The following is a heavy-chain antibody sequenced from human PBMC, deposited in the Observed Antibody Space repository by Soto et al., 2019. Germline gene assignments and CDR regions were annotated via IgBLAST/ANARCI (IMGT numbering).Heavy chain of an antibody. J-gene: IGHJ4*02. Sequence: QLQLQESGPGLVKPSETLSLTCTVSGGSISSSSYYWGWIRQPPGKGLEWIGSIYYSGSTYYNPSLKSRVTISVDTSKNQVSLKLSSVTAADTAVYYCARHNFTIFGVVITLIDYWGQGTLVTVSS. CDR3: ARHNFTIFGVVITLIDY. V-gene: IGHV4-39*01. CDR2: IYYSGST. CDR1: GGSISSSSYY. D-gene: IGHD3-3*01.